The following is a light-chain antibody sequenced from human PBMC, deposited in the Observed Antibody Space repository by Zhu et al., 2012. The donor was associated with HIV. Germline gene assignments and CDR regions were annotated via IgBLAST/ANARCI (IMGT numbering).Light chain of an antibody. CDR3: QLRSSWPLT. CDR2: DAS. CDR1: QSVGSN. V-gene: IGKV3-11*01. Sequence: EIVLTQSPATLSLSPGEGATLSCRASQSVGSNLAWYQQKPGQAPRLFIYDASNRASGIPARFTGSGSGTDFTLTISSLVPEDFAIYYCQLRSSWPLTFGGGTKVEIK. J-gene: IGKJ4*01.